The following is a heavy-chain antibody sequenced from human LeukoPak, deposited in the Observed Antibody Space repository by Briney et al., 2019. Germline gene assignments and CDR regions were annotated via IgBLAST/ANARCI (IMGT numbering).Heavy chain of an antibody. CDR3: ARGEDYYGSGSFDY. CDR1: GGSISSGGYY. J-gene: IGHJ4*02. D-gene: IGHD3-10*01. CDR2: IYYSGST. Sequence: SETLSLTCTVSGGSISSGGYYWSWIRHHPGKGLEWIGYIYYSGSTYYNPSLKSRVTISVDTSKNQFSLKLSSVTAADTAVYYCARGEDYYGSGSFDYWGQGTLVTVSS. V-gene: IGHV4-31*03.